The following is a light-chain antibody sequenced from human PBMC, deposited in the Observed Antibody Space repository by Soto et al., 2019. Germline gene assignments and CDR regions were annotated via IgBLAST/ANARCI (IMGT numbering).Light chain of an antibody. CDR1: SSNIGTNS. CDR2: NND. V-gene: IGLV1-44*01. J-gene: IGLJ1*01. CDR3: AAWDDSLNGFYV. Sequence: QAVVTQPPSASGTPGQRVTISCSGGSSNIGTNSVNWYQQLTGRAPKLLIYNNDLRPSGVPDRFSGSKSGTSASLAISGLQSEDEADYYCAAWDDSLNGFYVFGIGTKVTVL.